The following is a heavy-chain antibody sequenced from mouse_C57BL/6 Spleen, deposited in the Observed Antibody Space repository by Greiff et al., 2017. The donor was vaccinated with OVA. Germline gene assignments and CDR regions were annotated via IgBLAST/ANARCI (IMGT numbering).Heavy chain of an antibody. D-gene: IGHD4-1*01. V-gene: IGHV1-15*01. J-gene: IGHJ2*01. CDR2: IDPETGGT. CDR1: GYTFTDYE. CDR3: TRKYWDY. Sequence: QVQLKESGAELVRPGASVTLSCKASGYTFTDYEMHWVKQTPVHGLEWIGAIDPETGGTAYNQKFKGKAILTADKSSSTVYMELRSLTSEDSAVYYCTRKYWDYWGQGTTLTVSS.